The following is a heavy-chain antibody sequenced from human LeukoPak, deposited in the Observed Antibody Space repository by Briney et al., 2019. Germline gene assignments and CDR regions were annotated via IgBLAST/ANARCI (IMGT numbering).Heavy chain of an antibody. Sequence: PGGSLRLSCAASGFTFSNYGMHWGRQAPGKGLEWVAVIWFDESYKYYADSVKGRFTISRDNSNNTLYLQMTSLRVEDTAVYYCARAKRRDGYWAFFQHWGQGTLVTVSS. J-gene: IGHJ1*01. CDR1: GFTFSNYG. CDR2: IWFDESYK. V-gene: IGHV3-33*01. D-gene: IGHD5-24*01. CDR3: ARAKRRDGYWAFFQH.